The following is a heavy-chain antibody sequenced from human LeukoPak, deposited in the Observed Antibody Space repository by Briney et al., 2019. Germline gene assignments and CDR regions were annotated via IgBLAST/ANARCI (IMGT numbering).Heavy chain of an antibody. CDR3: ARGHTALDY. D-gene: IGHD5-18*01. J-gene: IGHJ4*02. CDR1: GFTFSNAW. CDR2: IKSKTDGGTT. Sequence: AGGSLRLSCAASGFTFSNAWMSWVRQAPGKGLEWVGRIKSKTDGGTTDYAAPVKGRFTISRDNAKKSLYLQMNSLRAEDTAVYYCARGHTALDYWGQGTLVTVSS. V-gene: IGHV3-15*01.